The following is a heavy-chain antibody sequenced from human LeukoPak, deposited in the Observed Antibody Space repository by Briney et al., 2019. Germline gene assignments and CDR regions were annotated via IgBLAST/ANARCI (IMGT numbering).Heavy chain of an antibody. J-gene: IGHJ5*02. CDR2: IYHSGST. V-gene: IGHV4-39*07. CDR1: GGSISSSSYY. CDR3: ARAVTSHFAFSPRVFDP. Sequence: SETLSLTCTVSGGSISSSSYYWGWIRQPPGKGLEWIGSIYHSGSTNYNPSLKSRVTISVDKSKNQFSLKLSSVTAADTAVYYCARAVTSHFAFSPRVFDPWGQGTLVTVSS. D-gene: IGHD4-17*01.